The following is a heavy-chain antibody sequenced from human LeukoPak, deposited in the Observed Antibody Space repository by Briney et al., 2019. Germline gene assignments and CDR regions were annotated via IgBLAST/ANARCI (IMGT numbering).Heavy chain of an antibody. Sequence: PSETLSLTCAVYGGSFSGYYWSWIRQPPGKGLEWIGEINRSGSTNYNPSLKGRVTISVDTSKNQFSLKLSSVTAADTAVYYCAGTSNYGYFDYWGQGTLVTVSS. J-gene: IGHJ4*02. CDR1: GGSFSGYY. D-gene: IGHD4-11*01. V-gene: IGHV4-34*01. CDR2: INRSGST. CDR3: AGTSNYGYFDY.